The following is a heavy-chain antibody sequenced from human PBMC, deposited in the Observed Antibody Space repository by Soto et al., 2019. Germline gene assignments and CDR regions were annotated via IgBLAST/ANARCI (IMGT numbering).Heavy chain of an antibody. CDR1: GFTFDDYA. Sequence: DVQLVESGGGLVQPGRSLRLSCAASGFTFDDYAMHWVRQAPGKGLEWVSGISWNSGSIGYADSVKGRFTISRDNAKNSLYLRMNSLRAEDTALYYCAKEGRFCSGGSCYVSYFDYWGQGTLVTVSS. CDR2: ISWNSGSI. V-gene: IGHV3-9*01. J-gene: IGHJ4*02. CDR3: AKEGRFCSGGSCYVSYFDY. D-gene: IGHD2-15*01.